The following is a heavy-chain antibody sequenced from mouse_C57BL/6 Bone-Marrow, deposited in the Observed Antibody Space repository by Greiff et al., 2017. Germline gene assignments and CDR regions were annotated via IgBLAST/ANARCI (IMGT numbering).Heavy chain of an antibody. V-gene: IGHV14-2*01. D-gene: IGHD1-1*01. CDR1: GFNIKDYY. CDR3: ARDYYGSLPWFAY. J-gene: IGHJ3*01. CDR2: IDPEDGET. Sequence: EVKLMESGAELVKPGASVKLSCTASGFNIKDYYMHWVKQRTEQGLEWIGRIDPEDGETKYAPKFQGKATITADTSSNTAYLQLISLTSEDTAVYDCARDYYGSLPWFAYWGQGTLVTVSA.